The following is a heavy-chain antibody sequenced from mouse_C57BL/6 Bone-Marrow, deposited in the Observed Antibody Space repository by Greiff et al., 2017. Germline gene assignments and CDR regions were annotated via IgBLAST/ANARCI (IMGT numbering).Heavy chain of an antibody. D-gene: IGHD1-1*01. V-gene: IGHV14-3*01. J-gene: IGHJ1*03. CDR3: AYYYYGSSFYWYFDV. Sequence: EVQRVESVAELVRPGASVKLSCTASGFNIKNTYMHWVKQRPEQGLELIGRIDPANGNTKYAPKFQGKATITADTSSNTAYLQLSSLTSEDTAIYYCAYYYYGSSFYWYFDVWGTGTTVTVSS. CDR2: IDPANGNT. CDR1: GFNIKNTY.